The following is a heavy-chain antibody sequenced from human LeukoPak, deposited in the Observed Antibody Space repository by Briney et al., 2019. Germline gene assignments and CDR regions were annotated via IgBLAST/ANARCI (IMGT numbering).Heavy chain of an antibody. CDR3: ASEVVVPAAFDY. J-gene: IGHJ4*02. CDR1: GYSISSGYY. CDR2: IYHSGST. Sequence: PSETLSLTCAVSGYSISSGYYWGWIRQPPGKGLEWIGSIYHSGSTYYNPSLKSRVTISVDTSKNQFSLKLSSVTAADTAVYYCASEVVVPAAFDYWGQGTLVTVS. V-gene: IGHV4-38-2*01. D-gene: IGHD2-2*01.